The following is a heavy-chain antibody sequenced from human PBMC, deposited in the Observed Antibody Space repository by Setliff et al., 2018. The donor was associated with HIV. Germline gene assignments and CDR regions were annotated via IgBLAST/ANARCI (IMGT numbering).Heavy chain of an antibody. CDR2: ISSGSGYI. Sequence: PGGSLRLSCAASGFTFSSYNMNWVRQAPGKGLEWVSSISSGSGYIYYADSVKGRLTISRDNAKNSLYLQINSLRAEDTAVYYCARDYGSGTYTSLAYWGQGTLVTVS. V-gene: IGHV3-21*01. D-gene: IGHD3-10*01. J-gene: IGHJ4*02. CDR3: ARDYGSGTYTSLAY. CDR1: GFTFSSYN.